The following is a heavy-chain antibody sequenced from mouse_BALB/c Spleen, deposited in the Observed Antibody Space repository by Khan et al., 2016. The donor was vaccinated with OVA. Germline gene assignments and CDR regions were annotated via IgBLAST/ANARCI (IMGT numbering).Heavy chain of an antibody. J-gene: IGHJ3*01. CDR1: GFTFSTFA. CDR3: ARHNYGPFAY. V-gene: IGHV5-9-3*01. D-gene: IGHD1-1*01. CDR2: INSDGDYS. Sequence: EVELVESGGGLVKPGGSLKLSCIASGFTFSTFAMSWVRQTPEKRLEWVATINSDGDYSYYPDSVKGRFTISRDSVKNTLSLQMSSLRSEDTAMYYCARHNYGPFAYWGQGTLVTVSA.